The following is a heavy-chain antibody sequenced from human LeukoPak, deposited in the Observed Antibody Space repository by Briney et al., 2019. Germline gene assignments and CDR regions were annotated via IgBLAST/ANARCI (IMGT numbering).Heavy chain of an antibody. V-gene: IGHV3-48*03. Sequence: GGSLRLSCAASGFTFSSYEMNWVRQAPGKGLEWVSYISSSGSTIYYADSVKGRFTISRDNAWNSLYLQMNSLRAEDTAVYYCARLDYYGSGSYFDYWGQGTLVTVSS. D-gene: IGHD3-10*01. CDR3: ARLDYYGSGSYFDY. CDR2: ISSSGSTI. CDR1: GFTFSSYE. J-gene: IGHJ4*02.